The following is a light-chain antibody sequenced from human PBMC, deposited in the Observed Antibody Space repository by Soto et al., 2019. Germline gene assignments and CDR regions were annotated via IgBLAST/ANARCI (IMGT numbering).Light chain of an antibody. Sequence: EIVLAQSPGTLSLSPGERATLSCRASQTISSRYLTWYQQKPGQVPRLLIYGASSRATGIPDRLSGSGSGTDFTLTISRLEPEDVAVYYCQHSGNSHGTFGQGTKVDIK. CDR3: QHSGNSHGT. V-gene: IGKV3-20*01. CDR1: QTISSRY. J-gene: IGKJ1*01. CDR2: GAS.